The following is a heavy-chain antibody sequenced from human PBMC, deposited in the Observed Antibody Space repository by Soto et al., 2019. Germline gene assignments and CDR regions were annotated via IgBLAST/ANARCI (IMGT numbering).Heavy chain of an antibody. J-gene: IGHJ4*02. D-gene: IGHD2-15*01. V-gene: IGHV3-7*01. CDR1: GFTFSSSW. CDR2: IKEDGSVK. Sequence: GSLRLSCAASGFTFSSSWMAWVRQAPMKGLEWVANIKEDGSVKHYADSVKGRFSISRENTKDTVYLQMNSLRAEDTAVYYCAKDTLGALDYWGLGTLVTAPQ. CDR3: AKDTLGALDY.